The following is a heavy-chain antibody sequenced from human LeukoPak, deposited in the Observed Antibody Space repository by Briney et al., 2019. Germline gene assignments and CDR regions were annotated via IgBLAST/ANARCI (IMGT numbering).Heavy chain of an antibody. CDR3: ARVLSSGRTRGAFDI. CDR2: ISYDGSNK. D-gene: IGHD6-19*01. V-gene: IGHV3-30-3*01. J-gene: IGHJ3*02. Sequence: GGSLRLSCAASGFTFSSYAMHWVRQAPGKGLEWVAVISYDGSNKYYADSVKGRFTISRDNAKNSLYLQMNSLRAEDTAVYYCARVLSSGRTRGAFDIWGQGTMVTVSS. CDR1: GFTFSSYA.